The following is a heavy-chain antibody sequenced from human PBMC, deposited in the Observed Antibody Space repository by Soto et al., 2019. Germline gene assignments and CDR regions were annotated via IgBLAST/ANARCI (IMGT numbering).Heavy chain of an antibody. D-gene: IGHD5-18*01. Sequence: GGSLRLSCAASGFTFSSYSMNWVRQAPGKGLEWVSSISSRSSYIYYADSVKGRFTISRDNAKNSLFLQMNSLRAEDTAVYYCARDQPGYSYGYGLGYWGQGTLVTVSS. CDR1: GFTFSSYS. CDR2: ISSRSSYI. J-gene: IGHJ4*02. CDR3: ARDQPGYSYGYGLGY. V-gene: IGHV3-21*01.